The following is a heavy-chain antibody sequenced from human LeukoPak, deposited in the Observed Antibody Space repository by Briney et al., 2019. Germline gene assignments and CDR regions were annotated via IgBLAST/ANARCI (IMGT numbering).Heavy chain of an antibody. V-gene: IGHV1-69*13. CDR1: GGTFSSYG. CDR3: ARGSGTITMVRGVFYGMDV. J-gene: IGHJ6*02. CDR2: IIPTFGTP. D-gene: IGHD3-10*01. Sequence: SVKVSCKASGGTFSSYGISWVRQAPGQGLEWMGGIIPTFGTPNYAQKFQGRVTITADESTSTAYMELSSLRSEDTAVYYCARGSGTITMVRGVFYGMDVWGQGTTVTVSS.